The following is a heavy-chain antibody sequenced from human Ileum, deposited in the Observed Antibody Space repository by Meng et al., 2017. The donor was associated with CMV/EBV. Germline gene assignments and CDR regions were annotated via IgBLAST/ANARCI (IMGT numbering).Heavy chain of an antibody. CDR1: GYSFTSYF. Sequence: ASVKVSCKASGYSFTSYFMSWVRVARGQGLEWMGMINPSGGSTSYAKKFQDRVTMTRDTSTNTVYMEMRRLRSEDTAVYYCASTAAHYYFAYWGQGTVVTVSS. J-gene: IGHJ4*02. V-gene: IGHV1-46*01. CDR3: ASTAAHYYFAY. D-gene: IGHD2-2*01. CDR2: INPSGGST.